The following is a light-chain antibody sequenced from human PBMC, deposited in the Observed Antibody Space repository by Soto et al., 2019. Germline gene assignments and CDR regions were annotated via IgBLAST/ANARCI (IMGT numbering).Light chain of an antibody. V-gene: IGLV4-69*01. CDR1: SGHSSYA. CDR2: LNSDGSH. CDR3: QTWGAGSP. Sequence: QPVLTQSPSASASLGASVKLTCTLSSGHSSYAIAWHQQQPEKGPRYLMKLNSDGSHSKGDGIPDRFSGSSSGAERYLTISSLQSEDEADYYCQTWGAGSPVGGGTKLNVL. J-gene: IGLJ2*01.